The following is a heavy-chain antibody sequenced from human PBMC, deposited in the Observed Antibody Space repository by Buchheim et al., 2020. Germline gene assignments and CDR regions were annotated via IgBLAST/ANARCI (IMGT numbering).Heavy chain of an antibody. J-gene: IGHJ4*02. Sequence: QLQLQESGPGLVKPSETLSLTSTVSGGSISSSRYYWGWVRQPPGKGLEWIGNIHYTGSTYDNPSLKSRITLSVDTSRNQFSLQLSSVTAADTAIYYCARANTYGYPKAFGYWGQGTL. D-gene: IGHD5-18*01. CDR3: ARANTYGYPKAFGY. CDR2: IHYTGST. CDR1: GGSISSSRYY. V-gene: IGHV4-39*07.